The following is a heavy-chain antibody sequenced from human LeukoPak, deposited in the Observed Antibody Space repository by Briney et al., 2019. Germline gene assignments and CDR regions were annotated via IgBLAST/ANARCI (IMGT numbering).Heavy chain of an antibody. CDR1: GFAFHDYS. J-gene: IGHJ4*02. CDR2: ISWDSSSI. D-gene: IGHD3-10*01. CDR3: ARAPYGSGAAIDY. Sequence: QPGGSLRLSCTASGFAFHDYSMHWVRQAPGKGPEWVSDISWDSSSIDYADSVKGRFTISRDNAKKSLYLQVNSLRTDDTALYYCARAPYGSGAAIDYWGQGTLVTVSS. V-gene: IGHV3-9*01.